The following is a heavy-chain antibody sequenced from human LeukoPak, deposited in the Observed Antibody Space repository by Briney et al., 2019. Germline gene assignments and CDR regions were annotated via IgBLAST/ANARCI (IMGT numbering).Heavy chain of an antibody. CDR3: AIAGLVRHVQLERQLRYFDWLYL. J-gene: IGHJ5*02. D-gene: IGHD1-1*01. V-gene: IGHV1-2*02. CDR1: GYTFTCYY. Sequence: ASVKVSCKASGYTFTCYYMHWVRQAPGQGREGMGWINPNSGGTNYAQKFQGRVTMTSDTSISTAYMELSRLRSDDTAVYYCAIAGLVRHVQLERQLRYFDWLYLWGQGTLVTVSS. CDR2: INPNSGGT.